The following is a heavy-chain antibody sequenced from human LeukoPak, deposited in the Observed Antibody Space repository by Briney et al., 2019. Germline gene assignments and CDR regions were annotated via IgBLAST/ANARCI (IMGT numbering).Heavy chain of an antibody. CDR1: GFTLGSHD. J-gene: IGHJ4*02. D-gene: IGHD5-12*01. CDR3: VREARGYHYTYFDY. V-gene: IGHV3-13*01. Sequence: GGSLRLSCTASGFTLGSHDMHWVRQIPGQGLEWVAAVSSGFHAFFADSVQGRFTVSREDARNSLYLQMNSLGAGDTAVYYCVREARGYHYTYFDYWGQGTPVTVSS. CDR2: VSSGFHA.